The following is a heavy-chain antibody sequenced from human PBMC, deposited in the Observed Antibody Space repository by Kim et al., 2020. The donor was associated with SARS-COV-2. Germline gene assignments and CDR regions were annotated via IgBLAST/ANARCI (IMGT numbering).Heavy chain of an antibody. Sequence: SETLSLTCAVSGGSISSSNWWSWVRQPPGKGLEWIGEIYHSGSTNYNPSLKSRVTISVDKSKNQFSLKLSSVTAADTAVYYCARVIRYCSSTSCYAGYYYYYGMDVWGQGTTVTVSS. CDR1: GGSISSSNW. V-gene: IGHV4-4*02. D-gene: IGHD2-2*01. CDR3: ARVIRYCSSTSCYAGYYYYYGMDV. CDR2: IYHSGST. J-gene: IGHJ6*02.